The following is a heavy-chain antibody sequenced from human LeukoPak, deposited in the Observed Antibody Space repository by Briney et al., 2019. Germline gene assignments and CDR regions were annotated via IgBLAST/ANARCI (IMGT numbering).Heavy chain of an antibody. CDR3: ARAGVAAAGSYFDY. CDR1: GGTFSSYA. J-gene: IGHJ4*02. CDR2: IIPIFGTA. V-gene: IGHV1-69*13. Sequence: ASVKVSCKASGGTFSSYAISWVRQAPGQGLEWMGGIIPIFGTANYAQKFQGRVTITADESTSTAYMELSGLRSEDTAVYYRARAGVAAAGSYFDYWGQGTLVTVSS. D-gene: IGHD6-13*01.